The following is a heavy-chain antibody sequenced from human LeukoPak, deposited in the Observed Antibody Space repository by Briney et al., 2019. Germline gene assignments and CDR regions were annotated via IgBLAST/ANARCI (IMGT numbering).Heavy chain of an antibody. CDR2: IARSGGYT. J-gene: IGHJ4*02. CDR3: AKLPAAGGDYVYMDS. V-gene: IGHV3-23*01. CDR1: GFTFTNYA. Sequence: PGGSLRLSCAASGFTFTNYAMTWVRQAPGKGLEWVSAIARSGGYTYYADSVRGRFTISRDNSKNPLYLQMSSLRAEDTAVYYCAKLPAAGGDYVYMDSWGQGTLVTVSS. D-gene: IGHD3-16*01.